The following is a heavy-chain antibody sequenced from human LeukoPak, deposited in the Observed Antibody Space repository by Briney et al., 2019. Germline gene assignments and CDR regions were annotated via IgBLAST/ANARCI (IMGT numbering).Heavy chain of an antibody. V-gene: IGHV1-8*01. CDR1: GYTFTSYD. Sequence: GASVKVSCKASGYTFTSYDINWVRQATGQGLEWMGWMNPNSGNTGYAQKFQGRVTMTRNTSISTAYMELSSLRSEDTAVYYCARAELLWFGEFDPWGQGTLVTVSS. CDR2: MNPNSGNT. CDR3: ARAELLWFGEFDP. J-gene: IGHJ5*02. D-gene: IGHD3-10*01.